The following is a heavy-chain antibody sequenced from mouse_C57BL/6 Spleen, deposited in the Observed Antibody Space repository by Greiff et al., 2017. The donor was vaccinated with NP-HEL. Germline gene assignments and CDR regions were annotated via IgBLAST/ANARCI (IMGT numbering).Heavy chain of an antibody. CDR2: IHPNSGST. CDR3: ARDGDRYFDY. CDR1: GYTFTSYW. V-gene: IGHV1-64*01. D-gene: IGHD3-3*01. J-gene: IGHJ2*01. Sequence: QVQLQQPGAELVKPGASVKLSCTASGYTFTSYWMPWVKQRPGQGLEWIGMIHPNSGSTNYNEKFKSKATLTVDKSSSTAYMQLSGLTSEDSAGYYCARDGDRYFDYWGQGTTLTVSS.